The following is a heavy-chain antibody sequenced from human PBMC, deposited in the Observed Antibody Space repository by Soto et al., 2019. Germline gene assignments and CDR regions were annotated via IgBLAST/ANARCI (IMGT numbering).Heavy chain of an antibody. CDR1: GYTFTGYY. CDR2: INPNSGGT. Sequence: ASVKVSCKASGYTFTGYYMHGVLQAPGQGLEWMGWINPNSGGTNYAHKFKGRVTRTRDTSISTAYMERSRLRSDGTAVSYCARDIGFIRSGYYSYFDYWGQGTLVTVSS. D-gene: IGHD3-3*01. J-gene: IGHJ4*02. CDR3: ARDIGFIRSGYYSYFDY. V-gene: IGHV1-2*07.